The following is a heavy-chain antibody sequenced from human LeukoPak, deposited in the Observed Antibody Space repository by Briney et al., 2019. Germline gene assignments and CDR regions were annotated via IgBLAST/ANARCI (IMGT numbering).Heavy chain of an antibody. Sequence: PSETLSLTCTLSGGSISTYYWSWIRQPPGKGLEWIGEINHSGSTNYNPSLKSRVTISVDTSKNQFSLKLSSVTAADTAVYYCARNKKGSSWPRGNYYYYYMDVWGKGTTVTISS. CDR3: ARNKKGSSWPRGNYYYYYMDV. V-gene: IGHV4-34*01. J-gene: IGHJ6*03. CDR2: INHSGST. D-gene: IGHD6-13*01. CDR1: GGSISTYY.